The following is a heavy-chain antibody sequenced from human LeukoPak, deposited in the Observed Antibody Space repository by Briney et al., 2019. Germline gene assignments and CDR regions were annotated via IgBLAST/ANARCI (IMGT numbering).Heavy chain of an antibody. D-gene: IGHD3-10*01. V-gene: IGHV4-59*01. CDR2: IYYSGST. CDR3: ARSDYHNSGSHTVFDAFDI. J-gene: IGHJ3*02. CDR1: GGSISSYY. Sequence: PSETLSLTCTVSGGSISSYYWSWIRQPPGKGLEWTGYIYYSGSTNYNPSLKSRVTISVDTSKNQFSLKLSFVTAADTAMYYCARSDYHNSGSHTVFDAFDIWGQGTRVTVSS.